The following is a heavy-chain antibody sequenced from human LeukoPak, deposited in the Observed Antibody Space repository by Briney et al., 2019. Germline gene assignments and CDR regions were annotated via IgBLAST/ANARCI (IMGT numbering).Heavy chain of an antibody. V-gene: IGHV4-59*01. CDR1: GGSISPYH. CDR2: IYYSGST. J-gene: IGHJ4*02. Sequence: SETLSLTCTVSGGSISPYHWSWIRQPPGKGLEWIGYIYYSGSTNYNPSLKSRVTISLDTSKNQFSLKLSSVTAADTAVYYCARHYNLPNGGGDCYNFDYWGQGTLVTVSS. CDR3: ARHYNLPNGGGDCYNFDY. D-gene: IGHD2-21*02.